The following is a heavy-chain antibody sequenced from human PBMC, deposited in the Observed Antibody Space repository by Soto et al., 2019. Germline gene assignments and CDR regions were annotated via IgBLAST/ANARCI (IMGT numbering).Heavy chain of an antibody. Sequence: AASVKVSCKASGYTFTSYAMHWVRQAPGQRLEWMGWINAGNGNTKYSQKFQGRVTITRDTSASTAYMELSSLRSEDTAVYYCARGSGDWNYHYYYGMDVWGQGTTVTVSS. V-gene: IGHV1-3*01. CDR2: INAGNGNT. CDR1: GYTFTSYA. CDR3: ARGSGDWNYHYYYGMDV. J-gene: IGHJ6*02. D-gene: IGHD1-1*01.